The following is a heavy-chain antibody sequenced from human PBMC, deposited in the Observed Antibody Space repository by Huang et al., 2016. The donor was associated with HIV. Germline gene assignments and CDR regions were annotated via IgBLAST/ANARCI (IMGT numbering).Heavy chain of an antibody. D-gene: IGHD6-19*01. Sequence: EVQLLESGGGLVQPGGSLRLSCAAYGFTFSSYAMSWVRQAPGKGLGWVSAISGSGGSTYSADSVKGRFTISRDNSKNTLYLQMNSLRAEDTAVYYCAKQSSGWYVSADAFDIWGQGTMVTVSS. J-gene: IGHJ3*02. CDR3: AKQSSGWYVSADAFDI. V-gene: IGHV3-23*01. CDR1: GFTFSSYA. CDR2: ISGSGGST.